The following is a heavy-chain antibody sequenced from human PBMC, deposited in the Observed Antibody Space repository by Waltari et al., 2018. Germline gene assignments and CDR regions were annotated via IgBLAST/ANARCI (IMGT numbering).Heavy chain of an antibody. CDR1: GGSISSSSYY. CDR3: ASWDTGYSRGLCDY. CDR2: IYYSGST. Sequence: QLQLQESGPGLVKPSETLSLTCTVSGGSISSSSYYWGWIRQPPGKGLEWIGSIYYSGSTYDNPSLKSRVTISVDTSKNQFSLKRSSVTAADTAVYYCASWDTGYSRGLCDYWGQGTLVTVSS. D-gene: IGHD6-13*01. V-gene: IGHV4-39*07. J-gene: IGHJ4*02.